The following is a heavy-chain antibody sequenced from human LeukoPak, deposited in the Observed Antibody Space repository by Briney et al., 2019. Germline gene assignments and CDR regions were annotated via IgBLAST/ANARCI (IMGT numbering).Heavy chain of an antibody. CDR3: AKDYNNYAKPIDY. CDR1: GFTFSGYA. CDR2: ISGSGGST. V-gene: IGHV3-23*01. D-gene: IGHD4-11*01. J-gene: IGHJ4*02. Sequence: GGSLRLSCAASGFTFSGYAMSWVRRAPGKGLEWVSAISGSGGSTYYADSVKGRFTISRDNSKNTLYLQMNSLRAEDTVVYYCAKDYNNYAKPIDYWGEATLVTVSS.